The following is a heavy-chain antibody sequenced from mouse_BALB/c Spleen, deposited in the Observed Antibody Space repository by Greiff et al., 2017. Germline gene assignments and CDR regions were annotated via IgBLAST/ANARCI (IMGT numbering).Heavy chain of an antibody. Sequence: EVQGVESGGDLVKPGGSLKLSCAASGFTFSSYGMSWVRQTPDKRLEWVATISSGGSYTYYPDSVKGRFTISRDNAKNTLYLQMSSLKSEDTAMYYCASFDLDYWGQGTSVTVSS. CDR3: ASFDLDY. J-gene: IGHJ4*01. D-gene: IGHD2-4*01. V-gene: IGHV5-6*01. CDR2: ISSGGSYT. CDR1: GFTFSSYG.